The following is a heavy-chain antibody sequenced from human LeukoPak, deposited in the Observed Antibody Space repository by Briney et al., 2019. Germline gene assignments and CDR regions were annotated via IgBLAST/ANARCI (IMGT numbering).Heavy chain of an antibody. D-gene: IGHD3-16*01. V-gene: IGHV4-4*09. CDR1: GSISSYY. Sequence: SETLSLTCTVSGSISSYYWSWIRQPPGKGLEWIGSIYTTGDTRYNPSLKSRVTISVDTSKNQFSLKLSSVTAADTAVYYCARATPVGGVRFDYWGQGTLVTVSS. J-gene: IGHJ4*02. CDR3: ARATPVGGVRFDY. CDR2: IYTTGDT.